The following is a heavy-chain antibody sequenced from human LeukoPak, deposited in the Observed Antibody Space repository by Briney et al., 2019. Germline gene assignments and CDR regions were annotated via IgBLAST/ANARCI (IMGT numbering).Heavy chain of an antibody. V-gene: IGHV1-8*01. CDR2: MNPNSGNT. D-gene: IGHD4-17*01. CDR3: ARYGDSSAFDI. Sequence: ASVKVSCKASGYTFTSYDINWVRQATGQGLEWMGWMNPNSGNTGYAQKFQGRVTMTTDTSTSTAYMELRSLRSDDTAVYYCARYGDSSAFDIWGQGTMVTVSS. J-gene: IGHJ3*02. CDR1: GYTFTSYD.